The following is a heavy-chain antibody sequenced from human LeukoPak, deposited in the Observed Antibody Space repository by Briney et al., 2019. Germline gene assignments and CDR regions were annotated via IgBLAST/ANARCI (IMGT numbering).Heavy chain of an antibody. J-gene: IGHJ5*02. CDR3: ARDRRGEKSQYNCFDP. CDR2: IKEDGSEQ. D-gene: IGHD3-10*01. Sequence: GRSLRLSCTASGCTFSSYWMNWVRQAPGKGLEWVANIKEDGSEQYYVDSVKGRFTISRDNAKNSLHLQMNSLRAEDTAVYFCARDRRGEKSQYNCFDPWGQGTLVTVSS. CDR1: GCTFSSYW. V-gene: IGHV3-7*01.